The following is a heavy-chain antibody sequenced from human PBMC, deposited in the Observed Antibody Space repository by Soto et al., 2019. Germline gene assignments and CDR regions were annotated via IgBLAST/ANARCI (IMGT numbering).Heavy chain of an antibody. CDR1: GFTFRSFT. CDR3: TRYSSRNSSARGWFDP. CDR2: ISSNSAYI. J-gene: IGHJ5*02. V-gene: IGHV3-21*01. D-gene: IGHD6-13*01. Sequence: GGSLRLSCAASGFTFRSFTMNWVRQAPGKGLEWVSTISSNSAYIYYTDALRGRFTISRDNAKNSLHLQMNSLRAEDTAVYYWTRYSSRNSSARGWFDPWGPGTLVTVSS.